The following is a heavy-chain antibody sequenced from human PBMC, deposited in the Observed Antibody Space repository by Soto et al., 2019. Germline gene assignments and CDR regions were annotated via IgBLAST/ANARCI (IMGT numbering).Heavy chain of an antibody. CDR2: IILIFGTA. CDR1: GGTFSSYA. Sequence: SVKVSCKASGGTFSSYAISWVRQAPGQGLEWIGGIILIFGTANYAQKFQGRVTITADESTITAYMELISLRSEDTAVYYCARSSGSGSYYNPDFDYWGQGTLVTVSS. D-gene: IGHD3-10*01. CDR3: ARSSGSGSYYNPDFDY. V-gene: IGHV1-69*13. J-gene: IGHJ4*02.